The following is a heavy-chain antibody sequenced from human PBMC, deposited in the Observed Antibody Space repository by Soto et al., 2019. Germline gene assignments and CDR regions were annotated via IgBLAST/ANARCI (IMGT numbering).Heavy chain of an antibody. D-gene: IGHD3-3*01. CDR3: AKDPVVTIFGVVTIGAFDI. Sequence: EVQLLESGGGLVQPGGSLRLSCAASGFTFSSYAMSWVRQAPGKGLEWVSAISGSGGSTYYADSVKGRFTISRDNSKNTLYLQMNSLRAEDTAVYYCAKDPVVTIFGVVTIGAFDIWGQGTMVTVSS. CDR1: GFTFSSYA. CDR2: ISGSGGST. J-gene: IGHJ3*02. V-gene: IGHV3-23*01.